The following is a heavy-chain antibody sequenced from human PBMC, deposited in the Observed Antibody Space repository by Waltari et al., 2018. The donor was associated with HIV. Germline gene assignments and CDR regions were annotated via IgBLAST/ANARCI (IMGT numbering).Heavy chain of an antibody. D-gene: IGHD3-3*01. J-gene: IGHJ6*02. V-gene: IGHV4-61*01. CDR2: IYYSGST. CDR1: GGSVSSGSYY. CDR3: ARDRRRFLEFRGMDV. Sequence: QVQLQESGPGLVKPSETLSLTCTVSGGSVSSGSYYWSWIRQPPGKGLEWIGYIYYSGSTNYNPSLKSRVTISVDTSKNQFSLKLSSVTAADTAVYYCARDRRRFLEFRGMDVWGQGTTVTVSS.